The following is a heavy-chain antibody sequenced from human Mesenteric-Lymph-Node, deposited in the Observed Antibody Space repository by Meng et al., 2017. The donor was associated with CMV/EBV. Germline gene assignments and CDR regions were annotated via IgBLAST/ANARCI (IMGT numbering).Heavy chain of an antibody. J-gene: IGHJ1*01. V-gene: IGHV3-11*04. CDR3: ASSVVGATRYFQH. CDR1: GFTFSDYY. Sequence: GGSLRLSCAASGFTFSDYYMSWIRQAPGKGLEWVSYISSSGSTIYYADSVKGRFTISRDNAKNSLYLQMNSLRAEDTAVYYCASSVVGATRYFQHWGQGTLVTVSS. CDR2: ISSSGSTI. D-gene: IGHD1-26*01.